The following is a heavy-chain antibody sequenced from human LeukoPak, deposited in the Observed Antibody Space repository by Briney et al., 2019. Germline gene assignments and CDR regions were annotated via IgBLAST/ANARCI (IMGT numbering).Heavy chain of an antibody. Sequence: RGSLRLSCAASGFPFSSHWLSWFRQSPGKGLEWVAHINQDGSEKYYVDSVKGRFTISRDNARNSQYLQMNSLRAEDTAVYYCASGGGWVFNNWGQGTLVTVSS. CDR3: ASGGGWVFNN. D-gene: IGHD6-19*01. V-gene: IGHV3-7*01. CDR2: INQDGSEK. CDR1: GFPFSSHW. J-gene: IGHJ4*02.